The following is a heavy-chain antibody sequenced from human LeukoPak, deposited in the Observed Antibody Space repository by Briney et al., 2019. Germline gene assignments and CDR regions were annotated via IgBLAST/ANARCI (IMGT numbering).Heavy chain of an antibody. CDR3: ARVQGVTSYYYYYYMDV. CDR1: GFTFSSYW. J-gene: IGHJ6*03. D-gene: IGHD2-21*02. CDR2: INSDGSST. Sequence: PGGSLRLSCAASGFTFSSYWMHWVHQAPGKGLVRVSRINSDGSSTSYADSVKGRFTISRDNAKNMLYLQMNSLRAEDTAVYYCARVQGVTSYYYYYYMDVWGKGTTVTISS. V-gene: IGHV3-74*01.